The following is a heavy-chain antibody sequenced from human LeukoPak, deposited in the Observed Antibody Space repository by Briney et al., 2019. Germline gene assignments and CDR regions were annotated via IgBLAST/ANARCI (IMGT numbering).Heavy chain of an antibody. CDR1: GFTFSSYA. V-gene: IGHV3-7*01. CDR3: AKGRIGSSWYSAPFDY. J-gene: IGHJ4*02. CDR2: IKQDGSEK. Sequence: PGRSLRLSCAASGFTFSSYAMHWVRQAPGKGLEWVANIKQDGSEKFYVDSVKGRFTISRDNAKNSLFLQMNSLRTEDTAVYYCAKGRIGSSWYSAPFDYWGQGTLVTVSS. D-gene: IGHD6-13*01.